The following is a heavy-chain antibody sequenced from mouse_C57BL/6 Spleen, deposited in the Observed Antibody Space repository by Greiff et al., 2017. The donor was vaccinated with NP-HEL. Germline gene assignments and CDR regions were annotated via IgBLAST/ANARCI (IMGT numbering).Heavy chain of an antibody. CDR2: IDPETGGT. J-gene: IGHJ3*01. CDR3: TGDVYYLFAY. D-gene: IGHD2-3*01. CDR1: GYTFTDYE. Sequence: QVQLQQSGAELVRPGASVTLSCKASGYTFTDYEMHWVKQTPVHGLEWIGAIDPETGGTAYNQKFKGKAILTADKSSSTAYMELRSLTSEDSAVYYCTGDVYYLFAYWGQGTLVTVSA. V-gene: IGHV1-15*01.